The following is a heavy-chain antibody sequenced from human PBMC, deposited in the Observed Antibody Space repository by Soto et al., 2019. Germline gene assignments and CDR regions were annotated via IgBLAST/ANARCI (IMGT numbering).Heavy chain of an antibody. CDR1: GYTFTSYG. J-gene: IGHJ4*02. D-gene: IGHD3-3*01. V-gene: IGHV1-18*01. Sequence: VSVKVSCKASGYTFTSYGISWVRQAPGQGLEWMGWISAYNGNTNYAQKLQGRVTMTTDTSTSTAYMELRSLRSDDTAVYYCARLGKITIFGVVQYYFDYWGQGTLVTVSS. CDR3: ARLGKITIFGVVQYYFDY. CDR2: ISAYNGNT.